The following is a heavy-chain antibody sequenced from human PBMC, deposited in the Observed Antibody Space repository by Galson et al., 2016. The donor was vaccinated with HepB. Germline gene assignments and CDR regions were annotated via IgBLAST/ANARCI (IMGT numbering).Heavy chain of an antibody. D-gene: IGHD6-6*01. Sequence: SLRLSCAASGFSFNDHALHWVRQAPGKGLEWVAAISYDGSTKYLADSVKGRFTISRDNSRNTLYLQMNSLRPEDTAVYYCGRDLGRRYYGSSPWSPYYYYGMDVWGLGTTVTVSS. CDR2: ISYDGSTK. CDR1: GFSFNDHA. CDR3: GRDLGRRYYGSSPWSPYYYYGMDV. V-gene: IGHV3-30*04. J-gene: IGHJ6*02.